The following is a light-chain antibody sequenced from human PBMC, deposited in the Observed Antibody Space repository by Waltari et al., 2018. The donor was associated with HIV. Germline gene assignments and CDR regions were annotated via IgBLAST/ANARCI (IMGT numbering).Light chain of an antibody. J-gene: IGLJ3*02. CDR2: SNN. Sequence: QPVLTQPPSASGTPGQRVTISCSGSRSHIRSNTVIWYQQHPGTSPKRFIYSNNQRPSGAPDRFSGSKSGTSASVASSGLRSEDEADYYCAAWDDSLNGWVFGGGTKLTVV. V-gene: IGLV1-44*01. CDR1: RSHIRSNT. CDR3: AAWDDSLNGWV.